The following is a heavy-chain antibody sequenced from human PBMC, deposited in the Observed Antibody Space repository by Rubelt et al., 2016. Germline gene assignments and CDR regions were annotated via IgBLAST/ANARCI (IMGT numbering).Heavy chain of an antibody. CDR2: IRMKAYGETT. CDR1: GGSFSSSNW. J-gene: IGHJ3*02. D-gene: IGHD1-26*01. V-gene: IGHV3-49*02. CDR3: TRAHRPVGDAFDI. Sequence: VQLQESGPGLVKPSGTLSLTCAVSGGSFSSSNWWSWVRQPPGKGLEWVGFIRMKAYGETTEYAESVKGRFTISRDDSKSIACLQMNSLKADDTAIYYCTRAHRPVGDAFDIWGQGTMVTVSS.